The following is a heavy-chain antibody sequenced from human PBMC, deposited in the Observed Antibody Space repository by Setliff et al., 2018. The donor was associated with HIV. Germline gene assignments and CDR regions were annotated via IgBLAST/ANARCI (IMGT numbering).Heavy chain of an antibody. CDR2: IGTGGDT. D-gene: IGHD5-12*01. CDR1: GFTFSSYD. CDR3: ARVMIGYSGYDAFDY. J-gene: IGHJ4*02. V-gene: IGHV3-13*01. Sequence: QPGGSLRLSCEASGFTFSSYDFHWVRQAAGKGLEWVSAIGTGGDTYYVDSVKGRFTISRENARNSLYLQMNSLRAEDTAVYYCARVMIGYSGYDAFDYWGQGTLVTVSS.